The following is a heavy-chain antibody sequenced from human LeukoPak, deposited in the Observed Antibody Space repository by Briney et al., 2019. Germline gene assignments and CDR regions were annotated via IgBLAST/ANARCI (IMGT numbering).Heavy chain of an antibody. D-gene: IGHD2-2*01. J-gene: IGHJ4*02. CDR1: GFTFRSYS. V-gene: IGHV3-21*01. CDR2: ISSSGSYI. Sequence: GGSLRLSCAASGFTFRSYSMQWVRQAPGKGLEWVSSISSSGSYIYYADSVKGRFTISRDSAKNSLYLQMNSLRAEDTAVYYCARGWGYCSSTSCYALDYWGQGTLVTVSS. CDR3: ARGWGYCSSTSCYALDY.